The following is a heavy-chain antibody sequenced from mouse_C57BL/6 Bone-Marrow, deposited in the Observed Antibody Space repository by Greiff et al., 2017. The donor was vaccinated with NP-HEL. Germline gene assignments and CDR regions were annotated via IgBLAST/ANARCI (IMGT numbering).Heavy chain of an antibody. CDR1: GYTFTSYW. CDR2: IDPSDSYP. Sequence: QVQLQQSGAELVMPGASVKLSCKASGYTFTSYWMHWVKQRPGQGLEWIGEIDPSDSYPNYTQKFKGQSTLTVDKSSSTAYMQLSSLTSEDSAVYYCARSVGWLLSAWFAYWGQGTLVTVSA. J-gene: IGHJ3*01. CDR3: ARSVGWLLSAWFAY. V-gene: IGHV1-69*01. D-gene: IGHD2-3*01.